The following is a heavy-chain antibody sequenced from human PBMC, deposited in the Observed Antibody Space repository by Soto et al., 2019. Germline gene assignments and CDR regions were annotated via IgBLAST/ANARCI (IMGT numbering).Heavy chain of an antibody. Sequence: SETLSLTCTVSGGSISSYYWSWIRQPPGKGLEWIGYIYYSGSTNYNPSLKSRVTISVDTSKNQFSLKLSSVTAADTAVYYCALADDTTGYGRYEYWGQGTLVTVSS. J-gene: IGHJ4*02. CDR3: ALADDTTGYGRYEY. CDR1: GGSISSYY. D-gene: IGHD3-9*01. V-gene: IGHV4-59*08. CDR2: IYYSGST.